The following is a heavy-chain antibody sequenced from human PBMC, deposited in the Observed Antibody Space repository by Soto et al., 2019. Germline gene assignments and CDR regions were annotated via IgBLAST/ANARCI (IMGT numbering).Heavy chain of an antibody. Sequence: PSETLSLTCAVSGYSISSGYYWGWIRQPPGKGLEWIGSIYHSGSTYYNPSLKSRVTISVDTSKNQFSLKLSSVTAADTAVYYCARDAPLQDCGGGSCYSGGGALDPWGQGTLVTVSS. D-gene: IGHD2-15*01. J-gene: IGHJ5*02. CDR1: GYSISSGYY. CDR3: ARDAPLQDCGGGSCYSGGGALDP. CDR2: IYHSGST. V-gene: IGHV4-38-2*02.